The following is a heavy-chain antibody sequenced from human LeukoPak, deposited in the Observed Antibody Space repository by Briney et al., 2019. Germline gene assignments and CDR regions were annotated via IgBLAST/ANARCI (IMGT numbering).Heavy chain of an antibody. CDR3: ARDVGSSGLSS. V-gene: IGHV3-33*01. D-gene: IGHD6-19*01. CDR2: IWYDGSNK. CDR1: GFTFSSYG. Sequence: GGSLRLSCAASGFTFSSYGMHWVRQAPGKGLEWVAVIWYDGSNKYYADSVKGRFTISRDNPKNTLYLQMNSLRAEDTAVYYCARDVGSSGLSSWGQGILVTVSS. J-gene: IGHJ5*02.